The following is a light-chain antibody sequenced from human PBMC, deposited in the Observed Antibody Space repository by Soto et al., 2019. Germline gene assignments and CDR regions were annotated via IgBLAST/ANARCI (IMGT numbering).Light chain of an antibody. CDR1: QTVGSY. V-gene: IGKV3-11*01. Sequence: EFVLTQSPGTLSLSRGERATLSCRASQTVGSYLAWYQQKPGQAPRLLIYDASNRATGIPARFSGSGSGTDFTLTISSLEPEDFAVYYCQQRSNWPPTFGGGTKVDIK. CDR3: QQRSNWPPT. CDR2: DAS. J-gene: IGKJ4*01.